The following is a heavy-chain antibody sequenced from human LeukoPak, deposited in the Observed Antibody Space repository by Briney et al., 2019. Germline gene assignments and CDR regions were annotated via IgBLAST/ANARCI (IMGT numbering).Heavy chain of an antibody. V-gene: IGHV3-72*01. D-gene: IGHD1-26*01. CDR2: TRNKANSYTT. CDR1: GFTFSDHY. Sequence: GGSLRLSCAASGFTFSDHYMDWVRQAPGKGLEWVGRTRNKANSYTTEYAASVKGRFTISRDDSKNSLYLQMNSLKTEDTAVYYCAREPQWELGAFDIWGQGTMVTVSS. CDR3: AREPQWELGAFDI. J-gene: IGHJ3*02.